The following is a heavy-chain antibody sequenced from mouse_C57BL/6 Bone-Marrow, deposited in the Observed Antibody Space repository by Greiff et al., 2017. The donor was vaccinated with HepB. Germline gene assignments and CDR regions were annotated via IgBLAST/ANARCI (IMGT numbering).Heavy chain of an antibody. D-gene: IGHD2-1*01. J-gene: IGHJ3*01. CDR2: INPNNGGT. V-gene: IGHV1-26*01. CDR3: ARLGDYYGPLGFAY. Sequence: EVQLQQSGPELVKPGASVKISCKASGYTFTDYYMNWVKQSHGKSLEWIGDINPNNGGTSYNQKFKGKATLTVDKSSSTAYMELRSLTSEDSAVYYCARLGDYYGPLGFAYWGQGTLVTVSA. CDR1: GYTFTDYY.